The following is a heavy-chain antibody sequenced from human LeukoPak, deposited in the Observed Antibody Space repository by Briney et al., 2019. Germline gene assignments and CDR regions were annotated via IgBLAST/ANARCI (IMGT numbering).Heavy chain of an antibody. CDR1: GFTFDDYA. V-gene: IGHV3-9*01. D-gene: IGHD1-26*01. Sequence: PVRSLRLSPAATGFTFDDYATHWVRHSPGRGLEWVSGISWNSGSIDYAASVRGRFTISRDNANNSLYLQMDSLRPDDSALYYCAKGTGRYWTFFDDWGQGTLVTVSS. CDR3: AKGTGRYWTFFDD. J-gene: IGHJ4*02. CDR2: ISWNSGSI.